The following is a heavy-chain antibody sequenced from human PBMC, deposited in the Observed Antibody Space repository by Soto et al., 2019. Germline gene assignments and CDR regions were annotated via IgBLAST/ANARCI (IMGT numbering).Heavy chain of an antibody. Sequence: WASVKVSCKASGGTFSSYAISWVRQAPGQGLEWMGGIIPIFGTANYAQKFQGRVTITADKSTSTAYMELSSLRSEDTAVYYCARDSYYDFWSGYNNYGMDVWGQGTTVTVPS. D-gene: IGHD3-3*01. J-gene: IGHJ6*02. CDR1: GGTFSSYA. CDR3: ARDSYYDFWSGYNNYGMDV. V-gene: IGHV1-69*06. CDR2: IIPIFGTA.